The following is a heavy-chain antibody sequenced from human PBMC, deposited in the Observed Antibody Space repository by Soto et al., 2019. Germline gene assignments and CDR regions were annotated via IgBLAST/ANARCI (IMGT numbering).Heavy chain of an antibody. D-gene: IGHD3-9*01. Sequence: GGSLRLSCAASGFTFSSYGMHWVRQAPGKGLEWVAVIWYDGSNKYYADSVKGRFTISRDNSKNTLYLQMNSLRAEDTAVYYCARDGPDYDILTGYYFDSWGQGTLVTSPQ. CDR3: ARDGPDYDILTGYYFDS. CDR1: GFTFSSYG. V-gene: IGHV3-33*01. J-gene: IGHJ4*02. CDR2: IWYDGSNK.